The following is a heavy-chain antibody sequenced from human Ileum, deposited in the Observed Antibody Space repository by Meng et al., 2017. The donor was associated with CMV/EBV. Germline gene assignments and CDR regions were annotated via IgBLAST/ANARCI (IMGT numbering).Heavy chain of an antibody. D-gene: IGHD2/OR15-2a*01. Sequence: LGLSCAASGFSFTSYAMHGVRQAPGKGLEWVAIISYDGSSKNYEDSVKGRFTISRDNSGDTLDLQMNSLRAEDTAVYYCATYQGYYAHWGQGTLVTVSS. V-gene: IGHV3-30*07. CDR3: ATYQGYYAH. CDR1: GFSFTSYA. J-gene: IGHJ4*02. CDR2: ISYDGSSK.